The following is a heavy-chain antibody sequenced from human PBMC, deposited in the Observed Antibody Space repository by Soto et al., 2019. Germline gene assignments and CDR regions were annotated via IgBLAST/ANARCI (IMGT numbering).Heavy chain of an antibody. J-gene: IGHJ4*02. D-gene: IGHD3-10*01. CDR2: IEQSGTT. V-gene: IGHV4-34*01. CDR3: ARGVQGDAPDYRFLDS. Sequence: GSLRLSCAASGFTFSSFAMHWVRQAPGKGLEWIGEIEQSGTTNENPFLKSRVTVLVDTSKNQFSLKLGSVTAADTAVYYCARGVQGDAPDYRFLDSWSLGTPVTVSS. CDR1: GFTFSSFA.